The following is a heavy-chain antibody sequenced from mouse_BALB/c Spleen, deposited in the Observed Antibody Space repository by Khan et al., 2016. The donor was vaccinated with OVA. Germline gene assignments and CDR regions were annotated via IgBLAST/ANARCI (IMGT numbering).Heavy chain of an antibody. J-gene: IGHJ3*01. V-gene: IGHV1-77*01. CDR2: IYPGSGNT. Sequence: QVQLQQSGAELARPGASVKLSCKASGYTFTDYYINWVKQRTGQGLEWIGEIYPGSGNTYYNEKFKGKATLTADKSSSTAYMQLSSLTSEDSAVFFGARRNYFGYTFAYWGQGTLVTVSA. D-gene: IGHD1-2*01. CDR3: ARRNYFGYTFAY. CDR1: GYTFTDYY.